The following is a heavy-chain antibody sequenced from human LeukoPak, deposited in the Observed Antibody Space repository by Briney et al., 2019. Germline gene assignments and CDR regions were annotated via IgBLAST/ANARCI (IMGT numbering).Heavy chain of an antibody. J-gene: IGHJ4*02. CDR1: GFTFSSYA. V-gene: IGHV3-30-3*01. Sequence: PGGSLRLSCAASGFTFSSYAMHWVRQAPGKGLEWVAVISYDGSNKYYADSVKGRFTISRDNSKNTLYLQMNSLRAEDTAVYYCARDYRPFVYEIDYWGQGTLVTVSS. CDR3: ARDYRPFVYEIDY. D-gene: IGHD3-16*01. CDR2: ISYDGSNK.